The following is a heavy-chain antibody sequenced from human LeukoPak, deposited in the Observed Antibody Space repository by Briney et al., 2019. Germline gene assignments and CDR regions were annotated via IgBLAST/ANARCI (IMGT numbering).Heavy chain of an antibody. CDR2: INPNNSDT. CDR3: ARVGWATITANDN. V-gene: IGHV1-2*02. CDR1: GYTFIGYF. Sequence: ASVKVSCKASGYTFIGYFMHWVRQAPGQGLEWMGWINPNNSDTDYAQKFQGRVTMTRDTSISTVYMELSSLRSDDTAVYYCARVGWATITANDNWGQGTLVTVSS. J-gene: IGHJ4*02. D-gene: IGHD5-24*01.